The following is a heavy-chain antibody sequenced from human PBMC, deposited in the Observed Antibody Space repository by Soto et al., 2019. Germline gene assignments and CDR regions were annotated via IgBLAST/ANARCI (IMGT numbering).Heavy chain of an antibody. CDR1: GFTFSDYY. CDR2: IGSTGSII. CDR3: ARPGGAGRFDP. V-gene: IGHV3-11*01. J-gene: IGHJ5*02. D-gene: IGHD6-13*01. Sequence: QVQLVESGGGLVKPGGSLRLSCAASGFTFSDYYMYWIRQAPGKGLEWISYIGSTGSIIYYADSVKGRFTISRDNAKNSLYQQMSSLRAEDTAVYYCARPGGAGRFDPWGQGTLVTVSS.